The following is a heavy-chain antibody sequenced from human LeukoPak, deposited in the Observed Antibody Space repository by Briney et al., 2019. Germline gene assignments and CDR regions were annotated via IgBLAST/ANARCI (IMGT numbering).Heavy chain of an antibody. Sequence: GGSLRLSCEGSRFSFSNYAMSWVRQAPGKGLDWISAINAGGGITFYADPVKGRFTISRDNSKNTLYLQMDSLRVEDSAVYYCARDVTARPRWFDPWGQGTLVSVS. D-gene: IGHD6-6*01. J-gene: IGHJ5*02. CDR2: INAGGGIT. V-gene: IGHV3-23*01. CDR3: ARDVTARPRWFDP. CDR1: RFSFSNYA.